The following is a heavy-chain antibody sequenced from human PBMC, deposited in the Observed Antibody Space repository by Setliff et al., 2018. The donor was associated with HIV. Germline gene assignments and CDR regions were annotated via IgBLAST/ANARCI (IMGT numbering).Heavy chain of an antibody. Sequence: GGSLRLSCAASGFTFSNYAMIWVRQAPGKGLEWVSSISGSGASTYYADSVRGRFTISRPKPKNTLFHQMPGLRAEATAVYYGATGGGGGSGRYYFDYWGQGTLVTVSS. CDR2: ISGSGAST. CDR1: GFTFSNYA. J-gene: IGHJ4*02. V-gene: IGHV3-23*01. CDR3: ATGGGGGSGRYYFDY. D-gene: IGHD1-26*01.